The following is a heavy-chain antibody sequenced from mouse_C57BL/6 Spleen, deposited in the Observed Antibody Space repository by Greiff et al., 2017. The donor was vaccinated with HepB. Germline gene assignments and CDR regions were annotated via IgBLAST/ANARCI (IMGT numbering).Heavy chain of an antibody. V-gene: IGHV5-4*01. D-gene: IGHD1-1*01. Sequence: EVQVVESGGGLVKPGGSLKLSCAASGFTFSSYSMSWVRQTPEKRLEWVATISDGGSYTYYPDNVKGRFTISRDNAKNNLYLQLSHLKSEDTAMYYCARGSYYGSSFAYWGQGTLVTVSA. CDR3: ARGSYYGSSFAY. CDR2: ISDGGSYT. J-gene: IGHJ3*01. CDR1: GFTFSSYS.